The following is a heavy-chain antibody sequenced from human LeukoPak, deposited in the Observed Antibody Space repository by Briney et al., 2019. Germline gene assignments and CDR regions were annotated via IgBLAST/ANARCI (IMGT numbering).Heavy chain of an antibody. Sequence: ASVKVSCKASGYTFTSYDINWVRQATGQGLEWMGWMNPNSGNTGYAQKFQGRVTMTRNTSISTAYMELSSLRSEDTAVYYCARGYPPVSLWLGELSGTDAFDIWGQGTMVTVSS. CDR1: GYTFTSYD. J-gene: IGHJ3*02. CDR2: MNPNSGNT. V-gene: IGHV1-8*01. D-gene: IGHD3-10*01. CDR3: ARGYPPVSLWLGELSGTDAFDI.